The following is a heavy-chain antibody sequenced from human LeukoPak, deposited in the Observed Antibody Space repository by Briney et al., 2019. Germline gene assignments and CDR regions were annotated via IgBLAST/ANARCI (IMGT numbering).Heavy chain of an antibody. J-gene: IGHJ4*02. Sequence: SETLSLTCAVSDYSISSVDYWGWIRQPPGKGLEWIGIVYYSGSTHYSPSLKSRVTISVDTSKNQFSLKLRSVTAADTALYYCARDHSCGYFDYWGQGTLVTVSS. CDR1: DYSISSVDY. CDR2: VYYSGST. CDR3: ARDHSCGYFDY. D-gene: IGHD3-22*01. V-gene: IGHV4-38-2*02.